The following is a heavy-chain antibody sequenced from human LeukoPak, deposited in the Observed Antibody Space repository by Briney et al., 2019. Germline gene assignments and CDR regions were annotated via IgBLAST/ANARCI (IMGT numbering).Heavy chain of an antibody. J-gene: IGHJ4*02. D-gene: IGHD3-3*01. CDR1: GFTVSSSY. Sequence: GGSLRLSCAASGFTVSSSYMSWVRQAPGKGLEWVSVIYSGGSTYYADSVKGRFTISRDNSKNTLYLQMNSLRAEDTAVYYCAKVDYDFWSGYYDWGQGTLVTVSS. V-gene: IGHV3-53*01. CDR2: IYSGGST. CDR3: AKVDYDFWSGYYD.